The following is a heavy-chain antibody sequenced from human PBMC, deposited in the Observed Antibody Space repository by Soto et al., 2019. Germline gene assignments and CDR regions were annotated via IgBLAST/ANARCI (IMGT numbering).Heavy chain of an antibody. CDR3: AGQYDPVPRSAFDI. V-gene: IGHV3-11*01. J-gene: IGHJ3*02. CDR1: GFTFSDHY. D-gene: IGHD3-16*01. Sequence: QVQLVESGGGLVKPGGSLRLSCAVSGFTFSDHYMSWIRQAPGKGLEWVSYISSGGDTTYYADSVKGRFTVSRDNYKNSLYLQMSSLRAEDTAIYYCAGQYDPVPRSAFDIWGQGTMVTVSS. CDR2: ISSGGDTT.